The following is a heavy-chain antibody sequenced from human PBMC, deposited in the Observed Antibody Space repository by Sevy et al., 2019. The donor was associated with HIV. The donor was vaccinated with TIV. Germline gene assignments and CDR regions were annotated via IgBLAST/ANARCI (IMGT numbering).Heavy chain of an antibody. J-gene: IGHJ6*02. CDR3: TTHTIFGLWYYGMDV. D-gene: IGHD3-3*01. CDR1: GFTFSNAW. V-gene: IGHV3-15*01. Sequence: GGSLRLSCAASGFTFSNAWMSWVRQAPGKGLEWVGPIKSKTDGGTTDYAAPVKGRFTISRDDSKNTLYLQMNSLKTEDTAVYYCTTHTIFGLWYYGMDVWGQGTTVTVSS. CDR2: IKSKTDGGTT.